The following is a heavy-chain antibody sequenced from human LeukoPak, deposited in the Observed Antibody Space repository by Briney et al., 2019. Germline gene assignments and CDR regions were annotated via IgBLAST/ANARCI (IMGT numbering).Heavy chain of an antibody. J-gene: IGHJ4*02. D-gene: IGHD4-17*01. CDR3: ARGSDDYGDYYFFDY. V-gene: IGHV1-24*01. CDR2: FDPEDGET. Sequence: ASVKVSCKVSGYTLTELSMHWVRQAPGKGLAWMGGFDPEDGETIYAQKFQGRVTMTEDTSTDTAYMELSSLRSEDTAVYYCARGSDDYGDYYFFDYWGQGTLVTVSS. CDR1: GYTLTELS.